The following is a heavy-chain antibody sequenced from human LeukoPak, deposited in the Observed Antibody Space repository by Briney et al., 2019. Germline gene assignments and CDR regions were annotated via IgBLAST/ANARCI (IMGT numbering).Heavy chain of an antibody. CDR3: AREDDSSGYFVN. J-gene: IGHJ4*02. CDR1: GGSISSGGYS. CDR2: IYHSGST. Sequence: ASETLSLTCAVSGGSISSGGYSWSWIRQPPGKGLEWIGYIYHSGSTYYNPSLKSRVTISVDRSKNQFSLKLSSVTAADTAVYYCAREDDSSGYFVNWGQGTLVTVSS. V-gene: IGHV4-30-2*01. D-gene: IGHD3-22*01.